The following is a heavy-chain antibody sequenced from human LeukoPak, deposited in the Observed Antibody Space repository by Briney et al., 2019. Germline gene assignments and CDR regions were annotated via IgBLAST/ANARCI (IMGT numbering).Heavy chain of an antibody. CDR1: GYTLTELS. Sequence: ASVKVSCKVSGYTLTELSMHWLRQAPGKGLEWMGGFDPEDGETIYAQKFQGRVTITEDTSTDTAYMELSSLRSEDTAVYYCATAVGIAARPDLTNWFDPWGQGTLVTVSS. CDR2: FDPEDGET. D-gene: IGHD6-6*01. V-gene: IGHV1-24*01. CDR3: ATAVGIAARPDLTNWFDP. J-gene: IGHJ5*02.